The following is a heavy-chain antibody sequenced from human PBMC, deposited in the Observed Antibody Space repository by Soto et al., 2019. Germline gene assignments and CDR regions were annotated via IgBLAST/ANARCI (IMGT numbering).Heavy chain of an antibody. V-gene: IGHV3-23*01. D-gene: IGHD3-16*01. CDR2: VSGSGIST. CDR1: GFTFSSYA. J-gene: IGHJ4*02. Sequence: EVQLLESGGDLVQPGGSLRLSCAASGFTFSSYAMSWVRQAPGKGLEWVSGVSGSGISTYHADSVKGRFIISRDNSKNTLYLQMNSLRAEDTAVYFCARRSGRFMITFGGAYFDYWGQGSLVTVSS. CDR3: ARRSGRFMITFGGAYFDY.